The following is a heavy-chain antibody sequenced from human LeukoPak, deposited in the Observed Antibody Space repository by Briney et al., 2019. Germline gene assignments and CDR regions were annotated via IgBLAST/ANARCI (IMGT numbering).Heavy chain of an antibody. CDR3: ARVPYYDFWSGTHPNWFDP. D-gene: IGHD3-3*01. V-gene: IGHV4-4*02. Sequence: SGTLSLTCAVSGGSISSSNWWSWVRPPPGKGLEWIGEIYHSGSTNYNPSLKSRVTISVDKSKNQFSLKLSSVTAADTAVYYCARVPYYDFWSGTHPNWFDPWGQGTLVTVSS. J-gene: IGHJ5*02. CDR2: IYHSGST. CDR1: GGSISSSNW.